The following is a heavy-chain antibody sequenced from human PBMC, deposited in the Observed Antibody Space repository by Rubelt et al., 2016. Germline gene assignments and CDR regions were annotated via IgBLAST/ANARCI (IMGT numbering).Heavy chain of an antibody. CDR2: IWYDGSNK. CDR1: GFTFSSYG. V-gene: IGHV3-33*01. D-gene: IGHD1-7*01. J-gene: IGHJ4*02. CDR3: ARWTSAGTTDYFDY. Sequence: VQLLESGGGLVQPGGSLRLSCAASGFTFSSYGMHWVRQAPGKGLEWVAVIWYDGSNKYYADSVKGRFTISRDNSKNTLYLQMNSLRAEDTAVYYCARWTSAGTTDYFDYWGQGTLVTISS.